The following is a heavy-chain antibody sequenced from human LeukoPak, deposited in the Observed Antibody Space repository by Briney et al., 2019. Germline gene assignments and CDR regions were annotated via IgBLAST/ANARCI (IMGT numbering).Heavy chain of an antibody. CDR2: ISGSGGST. CDR1: GFTFSSYA. V-gene: IGHV3-23*01. D-gene: IGHD3-22*01. J-gene: IGHJ5*02. Sequence: PGGSLRLSCAASGFTFSSYAMSWVRQAPGKGLEWVSAISGSGGSTYYADSVKGRFTISRDNSKDTLYLQMNSLRAEDTAVYYCAKDDSSGYPSNWFDPWGQGTLVTVSS. CDR3: AKDDSSGYPSNWFDP.